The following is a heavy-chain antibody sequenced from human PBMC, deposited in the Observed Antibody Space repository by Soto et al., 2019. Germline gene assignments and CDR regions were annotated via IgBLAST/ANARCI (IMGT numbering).Heavy chain of an antibody. J-gene: IGHJ6*02. V-gene: IGHV1-3*01. Sequence: ASVKVSCKASGYTFTSYAMHWVRQAPGQRLEWMGWIDAGNGNTKYSQKFQGRVTITRDTSASTAYMELSSLRSEDTAVYYCARVPVAGSYYYYGMDVWGQGTTVTVSS. CDR2: IDAGNGNT. CDR3: ARVPVAGSYYYYGMDV. D-gene: IGHD6-19*01. CDR1: GYTFTSYA.